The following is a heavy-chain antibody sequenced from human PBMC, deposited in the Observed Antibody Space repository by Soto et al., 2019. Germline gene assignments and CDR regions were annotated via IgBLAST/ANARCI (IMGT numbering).Heavy chain of an antibody. CDR3: ARDSIGYCSSSSCLGYYYMDV. V-gene: IGHV3-48*01. J-gene: IGHJ6*03. CDR1: GFTFSSYS. D-gene: IGHD2-2*03. Sequence: GGSLRLSCAASGFTFSSYSMNWVRQAPGKGLEWVSYISRSSSTIYYADSVKGRFTISRDNAKNSLYLQMNSLRAEDTAVYYCARDSIGYCSSSSCLGYYYMDVWGKGTTVTVSS. CDR2: ISRSSSTI.